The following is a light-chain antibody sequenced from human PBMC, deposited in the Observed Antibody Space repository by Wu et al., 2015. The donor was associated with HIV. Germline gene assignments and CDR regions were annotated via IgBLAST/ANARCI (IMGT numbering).Light chain of an antibody. CDR1: QTVNRN. V-gene: IGKV3-15*01. J-gene: IGKJ4*01. CDR3: QQYNGWPPLI. CDR2: DSY. Sequence: EILMTQSPATLSVSPGGRATLSCRASQTVNRNLAWYQQRPGQSPRLLIFDSYTRATGVPARFTGSGYGTDFTLTISGLRSDDVGIYHCQQYNGWPPLIFGGGTRVEMK.